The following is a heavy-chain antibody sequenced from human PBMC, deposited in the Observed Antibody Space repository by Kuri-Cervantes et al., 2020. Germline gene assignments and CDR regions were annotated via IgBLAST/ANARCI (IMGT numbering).Heavy chain of an antibody. J-gene: IGHJ6*03. V-gene: IGHV4-59*12. D-gene: IGHD5-12*01. Sequence: SETLSLTCTVSGGSISSYYWSWIRQPPGKGLEWIGYTYYSGSTNYNPSLKSRVTISVDKSKNQFSLKLSSVTAADTAVYYCARDLADKWHYYYYMDVWGKGTTVTVSS. CDR1: GGSISSYY. CDR2: TYYSGST. CDR3: ARDLADKWHYYYYMDV.